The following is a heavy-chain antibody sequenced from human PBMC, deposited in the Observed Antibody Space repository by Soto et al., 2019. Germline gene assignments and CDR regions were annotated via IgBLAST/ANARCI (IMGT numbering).Heavy chain of an antibody. CDR1: GYTFTSYG. Sequence: ASVKVSCKASGYTFTSYGISWVRQAPGQGLEWLGWISAYNVNTNYAQKLQCRVTMTTDTSTSTAYLELRSLRSDDTAVYYCVRQYYDFWTDYPDFDYWGQGTLVTVSS. D-gene: IGHD3-3*01. V-gene: IGHV1-18*04. J-gene: IGHJ4*02. CDR2: ISAYNVNT. CDR3: VRQYYDFWTDYPDFDY.